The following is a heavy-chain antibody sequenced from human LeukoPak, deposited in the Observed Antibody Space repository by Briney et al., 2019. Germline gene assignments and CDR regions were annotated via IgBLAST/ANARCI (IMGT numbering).Heavy chain of an antibody. CDR2: INHSGST. CDR1: SGSFSGYY. J-gene: IGHJ4*02. CDR3: ARQGPGVVGWPFRPFTYFDY. Sequence: SETLSLTCAVYSGSFSGYYWSWIRQPPGKGLEWIGEINHSGSTNYNPSLKSRVTISVDTSKNQFSLKLSSVTAADTAVYYCARQGPGVVGWPFRPFTYFDYWGQGTLVTVSS. D-gene: IGHD3-3*01. V-gene: IGHV4-34*01.